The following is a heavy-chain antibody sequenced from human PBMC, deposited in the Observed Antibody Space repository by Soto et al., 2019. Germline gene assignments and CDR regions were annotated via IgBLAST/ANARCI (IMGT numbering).Heavy chain of an antibody. CDR3: AKDTIGYCSGGSCYSPGY. J-gene: IGHJ4*02. D-gene: IGHD2-15*01. V-gene: IGHV3-30*18. Sequence: SLRLSFAASGFTFSSYGMHWVRQAPGKGLEWVAVISYDGSNKYYADSVKGRFTISRDNSKNTLYLQMNSLRAEDTAVYYCAKDTIGYCSGGSCYSPGYWGQGTLVTVSS. CDR1: GFTFSSYG. CDR2: ISYDGSNK.